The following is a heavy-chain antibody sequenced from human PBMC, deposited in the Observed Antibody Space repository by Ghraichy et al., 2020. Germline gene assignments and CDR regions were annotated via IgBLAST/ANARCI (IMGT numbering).Heavy chain of an antibody. Sequence: SQTLSLTCTVSGGSVSSGSYYWSWIRQPPGKGLEWIGYIYYSGSTNYNPSLKSRVTISVDTSKNQFSLKLSSVTAADTAVYYCAREVRRGGFLEWFRSSDYYYMDVWGKGTTVTVSS. CDR3: AREVRRGGFLEWFRSSDYYYMDV. CDR1: GGSVSSGSYY. J-gene: IGHJ6*03. CDR2: IYYSGST. V-gene: IGHV4-61*01. D-gene: IGHD3-3*01.